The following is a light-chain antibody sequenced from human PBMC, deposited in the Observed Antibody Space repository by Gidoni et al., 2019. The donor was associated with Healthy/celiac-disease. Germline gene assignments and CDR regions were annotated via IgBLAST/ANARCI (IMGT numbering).Light chain of an antibody. Sequence: DIQLTQSPSSLSASVGDRVTITCRASQSISSYLNWYQQKPGKAPKLLIYAASSLQSGVPSRCSGSGAGTDFTLTISSLQPEDFATYYCQQRYSTPIFTFGPGTKVDIK. CDR3: QQRYSTPIFT. J-gene: IGKJ3*01. CDR1: QSISSY. CDR2: AAS. V-gene: IGKV1-39*01.